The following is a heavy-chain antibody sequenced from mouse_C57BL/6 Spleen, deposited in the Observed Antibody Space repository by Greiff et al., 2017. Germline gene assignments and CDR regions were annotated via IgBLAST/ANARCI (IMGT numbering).Heavy chain of an antibody. CDR1: GYTFTDYY. J-gene: IGHJ4*01. CDR3: ARKPLYRYDYDDYAMDY. Sequence: QVQLQQSGAELVRPGASVKLSCKASGYTFTDYYINWVKQRPGQGLEWIARIYPGSGNTYYNEKFKGKATLTAEKSSSTAYMQLSSLTSEASAVYFCARKPLYRYDYDDYAMDYWGQGTSVTVSS. CDR2: IYPGSGNT. V-gene: IGHV1-76*01. D-gene: IGHD2-4*01.